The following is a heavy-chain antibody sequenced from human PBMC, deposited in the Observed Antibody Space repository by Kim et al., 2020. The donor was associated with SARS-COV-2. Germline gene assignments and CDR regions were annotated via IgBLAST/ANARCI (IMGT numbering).Heavy chain of an antibody. CDR3: AKGDCSSTSCYFRYYYYYMDV. V-gene: IGHV3-30*18. J-gene: IGHJ6*03. CDR1: GFTFSRYA. CDR2: ISYDGSNK. Sequence: GGSLRLSCAASGFTFSRYAMHWVRQAPGKRLEWVAVISYDGSNKYYADSVKGRFTISRDNSKNTLYLQMNSLRAEDTAVYYCAKGDCSSTSCYFRYYYYYMDVWGKGTTVTVSS. D-gene: IGHD2-2*01.